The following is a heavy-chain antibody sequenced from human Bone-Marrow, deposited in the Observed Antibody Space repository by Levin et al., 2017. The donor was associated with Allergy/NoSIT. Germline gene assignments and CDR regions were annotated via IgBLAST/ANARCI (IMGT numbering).Heavy chain of an antibody. CDR2: IYYGGSA. CDR1: GGSIGSYY. CDR3: ARDSHGEYYYYGMDV. J-gene: IGHJ6*02. V-gene: IGHV4-59*01. Sequence: SQTLSLTCTVSGGSIGSYYWSWIRQPPGKGLEWIGDIYYGGSANYNPSLKSRVTISVDTSKNQFSLKLTSVSAADAAVYYCARDSHGEYYYYGMDVWGHGTTVTVSS. D-gene: IGHD3-3*01.